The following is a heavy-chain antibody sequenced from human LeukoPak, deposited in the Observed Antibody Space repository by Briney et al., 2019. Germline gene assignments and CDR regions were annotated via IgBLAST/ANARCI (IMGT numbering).Heavy chain of an antibody. V-gene: IGHV1-2*02. CDR1: GGTFSSYA. CDR3: ARGWKWLHPYGMDV. Sequence: ASVKVSCKASGGTFSSYAISWVRQAPGQGLEWMGWINANTNGGGTNYAQNFQGRVAMTRDTSIGTAYMELTRLRSDDTAVYYCARGWKWLHPYGMDVWGQGTTVTVSS. J-gene: IGHJ6*02. CDR2: INANTNGGGT. D-gene: IGHD5-24*01.